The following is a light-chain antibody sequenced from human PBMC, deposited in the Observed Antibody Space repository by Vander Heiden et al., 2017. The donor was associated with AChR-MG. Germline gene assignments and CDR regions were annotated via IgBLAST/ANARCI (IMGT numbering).Light chain of an antibody. J-gene: IGLJ2*01. Sequence: TLPPPPSVSPGQTARITCSGDKLGDKYACWYQQKPGQSPVLVIYQDSKRPSGIPERFSGSNSGNTATLTISGTQAMDEADYYCQAWDSSTFVVFGGGTKLTVL. CDR2: QDS. CDR3: QAWDSSTFVV. CDR1: KLGDKY. V-gene: IGLV3-1*01.